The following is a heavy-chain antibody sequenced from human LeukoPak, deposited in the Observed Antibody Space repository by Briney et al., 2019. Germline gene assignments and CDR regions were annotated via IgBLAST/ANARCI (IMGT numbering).Heavy chain of an antibody. Sequence: GASVKVSCKASGYTFTSNDINWVRQATGQGLEWMGWMNPNSGNTGYAPKFQGRVSMTRNTSIATAFMELSSLRSEDTAVYYCARARVEEYCSGGSCYPDDFWGQGTLVTVSS. D-gene: IGHD2-15*01. V-gene: IGHV1-8*01. CDR1: GYTFTSND. CDR2: MNPNSGNT. CDR3: ARARVEEYCSGGSCYPDDF. J-gene: IGHJ4*02.